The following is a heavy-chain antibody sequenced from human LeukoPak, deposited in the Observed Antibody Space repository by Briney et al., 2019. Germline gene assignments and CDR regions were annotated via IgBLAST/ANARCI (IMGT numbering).Heavy chain of an antibody. V-gene: IGHV3-11*06. D-gene: IGHD6-19*01. Sequence: GGSLRLSCAASGFTFSTYAMCWVRQAPGKGLEWVSHITSSSSYTNYADSVKGRFTISRDNGKNSLYLQMNSLRAEDTAVYYCARDSSGGSFDLWGRGTLVTVSS. CDR2: ITSSSSYT. CDR1: GFTFSTYA. J-gene: IGHJ2*01. CDR3: ARDSSGGSFDL.